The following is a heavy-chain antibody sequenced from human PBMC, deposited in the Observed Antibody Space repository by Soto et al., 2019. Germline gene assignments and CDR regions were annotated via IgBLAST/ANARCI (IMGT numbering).Heavy chain of an antibody. D-gene: IGHD4-17*01. CDR3: ARVGFLTTVDYYGMDV. V-gene: IGHV1-2*04. Sequence: GASVKVSCKASGYTFTGYYMHWVRQAPGQGLEWMGWINPNSGGTNYAQKFQGWVTMTRDTSISTAYMELSRLRSDDTAVYYCARVGFLTTVDYYGMDVWGQGTTVTVSS. J-gene: IGHJ6*02. CDR2: INPNSGGT. CDR1: GYTFTGYY.